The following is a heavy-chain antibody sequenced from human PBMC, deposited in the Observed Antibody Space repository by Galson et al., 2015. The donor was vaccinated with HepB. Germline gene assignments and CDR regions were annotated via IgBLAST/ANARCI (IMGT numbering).Heavy chain of an antibody. Sequence: LSLTCTVSGGSINNYYWSWIRQPPGKGLEWIGFMYYSGSANYNPSLKSRVTISVDTSKNQFSLKLTSVTAADTAVYYCARRAAGNYDFWSFDHWGQGTLVTVSS. CDR3: ARRAAGNYDFWSFDH. J-gene: IGHJ4*02. CDR2: MYYSGSA. D-gene: IGHD3-3*01. V-gene: IGHV4-59*08. CDR1: GGSINNYY.